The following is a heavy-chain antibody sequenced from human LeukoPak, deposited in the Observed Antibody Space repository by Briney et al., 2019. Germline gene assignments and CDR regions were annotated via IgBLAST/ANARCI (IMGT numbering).Heavy chain of an antibody. CDR1: GGSFSDYF. CDR2: ISHSGST. CDR3: AREQLVRHRANWFDP. J-gene: IGHJ5*02. D-gene: IGHD6-13*01. Sequence: SETLSLTCAVYGGSFSDYFWSWIRQPPGKGLEWIGEISHSGSTTYNPSLKSRVTISVDTSKNQFSLKLSSVTAADTAVYYYAREQLVRHRANWFDPWGQGTLVTVSS. V-gene: IGHV4-34*01.